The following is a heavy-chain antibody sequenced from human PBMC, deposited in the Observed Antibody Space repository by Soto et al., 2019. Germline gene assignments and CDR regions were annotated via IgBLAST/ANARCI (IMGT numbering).Heavy chain of an antibody. D-gene: IGHD1-26*01. CDR2: IIPIFGTA. J-gene: IGHJ1*01. V-gene: IGHV1-69*01. Sequence: QVQLVQSGAEVKKPGSSVKVSCKASGGTFSSYAISWVRQAPGQGLEWMGGIIPIFGTANYAQKFQGRVTITADESTNTAYMELSSLISEDTAVYYCARVGGIYLAEYFQHWGQGTLVTVSS. CDR1: GGTFSSYA. CDR3: ARVGGIYLAEYFQH.